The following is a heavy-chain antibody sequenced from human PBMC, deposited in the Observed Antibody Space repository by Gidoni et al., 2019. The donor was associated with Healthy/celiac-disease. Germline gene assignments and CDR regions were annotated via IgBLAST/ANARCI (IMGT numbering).Heavy chain of an antibody. V-gene: IGHV3-33*01. J-gene: IGHJ6*02. D-gene: IGHD3-9*01. CDR1: GFTLRSYG. CDR3: ARSILGYYYYGMDV. Sequence: QVQLVESGGGVVQPGRFLRLSCSSSGFTLRSYGMHWVRQAPGKGLEWVAVIWYDGSNKYYADSVKGRFTISRDNSKNTLYLQMKSLRAEDTAVYYCARSILGYYYYGMDVWGQGTTVTVSS. CDR2: IWYDGSNK.